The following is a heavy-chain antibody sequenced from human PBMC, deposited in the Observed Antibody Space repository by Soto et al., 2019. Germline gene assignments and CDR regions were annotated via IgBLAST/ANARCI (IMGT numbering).Heavy chain of an antibody. CDR1: GYTFTGYY. Sequence: GASVKVSCKASGYTFTGYYMHWVRQAPGQGLEWMGWINPNSGGTNYAQKFQGRVTMTRDTSISTAYMELSSLRSDDTAVYYCARNPVVPVAGTAGFDYWGQGTLVTVSS. D-gene: IGHD6-19*01. V-gene: IGHV1-2*02. CDR3: ARNPVVPVAGTAGFDY. CDR2: INPNSGGT. J-gene: IGHJ4*02.